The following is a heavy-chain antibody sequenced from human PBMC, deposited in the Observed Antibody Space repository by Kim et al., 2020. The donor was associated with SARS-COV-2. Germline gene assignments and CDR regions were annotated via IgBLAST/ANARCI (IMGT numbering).Heavy chain of an antibody. J-gene: IGHJ4*01. V-gene: IGHV4-34*01. CDR2: INHSGST. CDR1: GGSFSGYY. CDR3: ARGRLRYFDWLLSFFDY. D-gene: IGHD3-9*01. Sequence: SETLSLTCAVYGGSFSGYYWSWIRQPPGKGLEWIGEINHSGSTNYNPSLKSRVTISVDTSKNQFSLKLSSVTAADTAVYYCARGRLRYFDWLLSFFDYWG.